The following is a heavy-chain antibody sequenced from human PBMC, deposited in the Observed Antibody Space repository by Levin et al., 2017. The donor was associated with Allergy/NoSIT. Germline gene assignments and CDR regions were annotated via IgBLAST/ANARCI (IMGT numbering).Heavy chain of an antibody. J-gene: IGHJ4*02. CDR3: ARDLTGDSYGYY. CDR2: ISAYNGNT. V-gene: IGHV1-18*01. CDR1: GYTFTSYG. Sequence: GESLKISCKASGYTFTSYGISWVRQAPGQGLEWMGWISAYNGNTNYAQKLQGRVTMTTDTSTSTAYMELRSLRSDDTAVYYCARDLTGDSYGYYWGQGTLVTVSS. D-gene: IGHD5-18*01.